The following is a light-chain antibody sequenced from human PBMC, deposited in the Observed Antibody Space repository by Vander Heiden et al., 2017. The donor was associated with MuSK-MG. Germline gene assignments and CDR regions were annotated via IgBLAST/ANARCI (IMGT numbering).Light chain of an antibody. CDR1: PGISNY. V-gene: IGKV1-17*03. J-gene: IGKJ1*01. Sequence: DIQMTQSPSAMSASVGDRITIPCRARPGISNYFAWFQQKPGKVPQRLIFAAYTLQSGVPSRCSSSGSGTEFTLTISSLQPEDFATYYCQPHNSYPRTFGQGTKVEIK. CDR2: AAY. CDR3: QPHNSYPRT.